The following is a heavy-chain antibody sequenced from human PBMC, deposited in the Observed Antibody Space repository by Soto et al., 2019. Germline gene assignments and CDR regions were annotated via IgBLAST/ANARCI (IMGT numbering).Heavy chain of an antibody. Sequence: ASVKVSSKASGYTFTSYDINWVRQATGQGLEWMGWMNPNSGNTGYAQKFQGRVTMTRNTSISTAYMELSSLRSEDTAVYYCARGSTMFRYCSGGSCYPDYWGQGTLVTVSS. J-gene: IGHJ4*02. V-gene: IGHV1-8*01. CDR3: ARGSTMFRYCSGGSCYPDY. D-gene: IGHD2-15*01. CDR1: GYTFTSYD. CDR2: MNPNSGNT.